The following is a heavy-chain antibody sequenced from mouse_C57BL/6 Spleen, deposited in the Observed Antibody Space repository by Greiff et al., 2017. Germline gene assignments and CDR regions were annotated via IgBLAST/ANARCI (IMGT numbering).Heavy chain of an antibody. J-gene: IGHJ1*03. CDR3: AATHYYGSICWYFDV. CDR2: IHPNSGST. CDR1: GYTFTSSW. V-gene: IGHV1-64*01. Sequence: VQLQQSGAELVKPGASVKLSCKASGYTFTSSWMHWVKQRPGQGLEWIGMIHPNSGSTNYNEKFKSKATLTVDKSSSTAYLQLSSLTSEDSAVYYCAATHYYGSICWYFDVWGKGTTVTVSS. D-gene: IGHD1-1*01.